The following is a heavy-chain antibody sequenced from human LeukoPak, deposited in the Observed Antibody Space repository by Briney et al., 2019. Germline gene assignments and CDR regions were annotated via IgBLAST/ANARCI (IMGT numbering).Heavy chain of an antibody. CDR3: AKDQGVVGSYDY. V-gene: IGHV3-30*02. D-gene: IGHD3-10*01. J-gene: IGHJ4*01. Sequence: GGSLRLSCAASGFAFSTFGMNWVRQAPDKGLEWVAFIQYDDSIEYYADSVKGRFTISRDNSKNTLYLQMNSLRGDDTAVYYCAKDQGVVGSYDYWGHGTLVTVSS. CDR1: GFAFSTFG. CDR2: IQYDDSIE.